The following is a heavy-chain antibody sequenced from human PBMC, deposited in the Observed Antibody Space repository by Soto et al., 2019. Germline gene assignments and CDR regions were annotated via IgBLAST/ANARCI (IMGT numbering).Heavy chain of an antibody. CDR2: ISGSGGST. CDR1: GFTFSSYA. J-gene: IGHJ4*02. Sequence: VQLLESGGGLVQPGGSLRLSCAASGFTFSSYAMSWVRQAPGKGLEWVSAISGSGGSTYYADSVKGRFTISRDNSKNTLYLQMNSLRAEDTAVYYCASRPELSYYFDYWGQGTLVTVSS. V-gene: IGHV3-23*01. D-gene: IGHD1-7*01. CDR3: ASRPELSYYFDY.